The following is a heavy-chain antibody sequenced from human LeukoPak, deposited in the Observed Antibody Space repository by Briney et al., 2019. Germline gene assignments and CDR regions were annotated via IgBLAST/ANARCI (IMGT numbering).Heavy chain of an antibody. CDR3: ARQSSDYYYYYIDV. CDR1: GGSISSSHYC. CDR2: IYYSGTT. V-gene: IGHV4-39*01. Sequence: SETLSLTCTVSGGSISSSHYCWGWIRQSPGKGLEWIGSIYYSGTTYYNPSLESRVTISDDTSKNRFSLMLTSLTAADTAVYYCARQSSDYYYYYIDVWGEGTTVIVSS. J-gene: IGHJ6*03.